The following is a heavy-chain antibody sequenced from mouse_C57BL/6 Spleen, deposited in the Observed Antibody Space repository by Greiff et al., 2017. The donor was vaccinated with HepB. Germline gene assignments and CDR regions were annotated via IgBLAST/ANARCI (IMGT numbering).Heavy chain of an antibody. CDR2: INYDGSST. V-gene: IGHV5-16*01. CDR1: GFTFSDYY. CDR3: ARSPLWYFDV. J-gene: IGHJ1*03. Sequence: DVKLVESEGGLVQPGSSMKLSCTASGFTFSDYYMAWVRQVPEKGLEWVANINYDGSSTYYLDSLKSRFIISRDNAKNILYLQMSSLKSEDTATYYCARSPLWYFDVWGTGTTVTVSS.